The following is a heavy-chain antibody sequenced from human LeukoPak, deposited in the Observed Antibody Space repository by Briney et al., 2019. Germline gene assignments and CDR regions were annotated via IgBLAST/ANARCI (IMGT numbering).Heavy chain of an antibody. Sequence: GGSLRLSCAASGFTVSSNYMSWVRQAPGKGLEWVSVIYSGGSAYYADSVKGRFTISRDNSKNTLYLQMNSLRAEDTAVYYCARFRRDGYNSDHYYFDYWGQGTLVTVSS. CDR3: ARFRRDGYNSDHYYFDY. J-gene: IGHJ4*02. CDR1: GFTVSSNY. D-gene: IGHD5-24*01. V-gene: IGHV3-66*01. CDR2: IYSGGSA.